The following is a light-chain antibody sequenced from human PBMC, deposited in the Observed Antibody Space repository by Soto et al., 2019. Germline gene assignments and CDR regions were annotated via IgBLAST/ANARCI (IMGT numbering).Light chain of an antibody. CDR1: QSVSSSY. CDR2: GAF. V-gene: IGKV3D-20*02. Sequence: EIVLTQSPGTLSLSPGDRATLSCRASQSVSSSYLAWYQQKPGQAPRLLIYGAFNRATGIPARFSGSGSGADFTLTISSLEPEDFAVYYCQQRNIWPPVTFGQGTRLEIK. J-gene: IGKJ5*01. CDR3: QQRNIWPPVT.